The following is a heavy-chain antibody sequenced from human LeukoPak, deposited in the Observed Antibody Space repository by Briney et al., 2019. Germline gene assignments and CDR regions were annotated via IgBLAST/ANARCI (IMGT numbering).Heavy chain of an antibody. CDR2: ISSSGSTI. J-gene: IGHJ4*02. CDR1: GFTFSSYE. Sequence: GGSLRLSCAASGFTFSSYEMNWVRQAPGKGLEWVSYISSSGSTIYYADSVKGRFTISRDNAKNSLYLQMNSLRAEDTAVYYCARDRSGSYYLDYWGQGTLVTVSS. CDR3: ARDRSGSYYLDY. V-gene: IGHV3-48*03. D-gene: IGHD1-26*01.